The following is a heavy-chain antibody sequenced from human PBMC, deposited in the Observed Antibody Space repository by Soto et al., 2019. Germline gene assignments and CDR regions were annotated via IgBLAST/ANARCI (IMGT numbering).Heavy chain of an antibody. CDR1: GYSFTSYG. CDR3: AIAIGSSYGLDS. D-gene: IGHD5-18*01. Sequence: QVQLVQSGPEVKKPGASVKVSCKASGYSFTSYGISWVRQAPGQGLEWMGWISAYNGNTNYAQKLQGRVTMTTDTSTSTAYRELRSLRSAATAVYYWAIAIGSSYGLDSWGQGTLVTVSS. CDR2: ISAYNGNT. V-gene: IGHV1-18*01. J-gene: IGHJ4*02.